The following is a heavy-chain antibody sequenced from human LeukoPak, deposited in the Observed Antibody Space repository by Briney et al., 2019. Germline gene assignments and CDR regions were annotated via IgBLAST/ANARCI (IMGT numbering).Heavy chain of an antibody. CDR3: ARHNPPPTGFCSGTSCFMSGSQYFYMDV. CDR1: GGSISGYF. CDR2: IYSTGTT. Sequence: SETLSLTCTVSGGSISGYFWSWLRQPPGKGPEWIGYIYSTGTTNYSPSLSSLVTISVDTSKNQLSLNLRFVTATDTAVYHCARHNPPPTGFCSGTSCFMSGSQYFYMDVWGKGTSVTVS. V-gene: IGHV4-4*09. J-gene: IGHJ6*03. D-gene: IGHD2-2*01.